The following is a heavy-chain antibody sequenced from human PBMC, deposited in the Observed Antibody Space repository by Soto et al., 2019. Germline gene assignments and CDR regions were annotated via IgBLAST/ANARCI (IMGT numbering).Heavy chain of an antibody. CDR1: AFTFTNDA. J-gene: IGHJ5*02. V-gene: IGHV3-23*01. CDR3: AKRGHSTSWYWFDP. CDR2: ISGSGGST. D-gene: IGHD6-13*01. Sequence: HPGGSLRLSCAASAFTFTNDAMSWVRQAPGKGLEWVSSISGSGGSTYYADSVQGRFTISRDNSNNTLYLQMDSLRAEDTAVYFCAKRGHSTSWYWFDPWGQGTQVTVSS.